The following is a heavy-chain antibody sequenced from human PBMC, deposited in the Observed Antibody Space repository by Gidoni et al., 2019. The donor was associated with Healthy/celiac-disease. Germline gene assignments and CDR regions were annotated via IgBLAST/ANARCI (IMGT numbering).Heavy chain of an antibody. Sequence: QVQLVQSGAEVKKPGSSVKVSCKASGGPFRSYAISWVRQAPGQGLEWMGGIIPIFGTAKYAQKFQGRVTITADESTSTAYMELSSLRSEDTAVYYCARARGPIVVVTPFDPWGQGTLVTVSS. J-gene: IGHJ5*02. CDR2: IIPIFGTA. CDR1: GGPFRSYA. D-gene: IGHD2-21*02. CDR3: ARARGPIVVVTPFDP. V-gene: IGHV1-69*01.